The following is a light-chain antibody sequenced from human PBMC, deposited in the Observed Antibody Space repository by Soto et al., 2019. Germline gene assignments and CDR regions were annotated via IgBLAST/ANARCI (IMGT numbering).Light chain of an antibody. CDR2: GVS. CDR1: SSDGGVYNY. CDR3: SSYRSGSVVL. Sequence: QSALTQPASVSGSPGQSITISCTGTSSDGGVYNYVSWYQQHPGKAPKLVIYGVSYRPSGVSGRFSGSKFQNTASLTISGLQPEDEADYYCSSYRSGSVVLFGGGTKVTVL. J-gene: IGLJ3*02. V-gene: IGLV2-14*01.